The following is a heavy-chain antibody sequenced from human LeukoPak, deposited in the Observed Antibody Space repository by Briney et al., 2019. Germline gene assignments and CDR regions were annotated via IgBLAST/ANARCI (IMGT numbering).Heavy chain of an antibody. CDR3: ARGGPAARLITFGGVTDY. D-gene: IGHD3-16*01. J-gene: IGHJ4*02. V-gene: IGHV1-18*01. CDR1: GYTFTSYG. Sequence: ASVKVSCKASGYTFTSYGISWLRQAPGQGLEWLGWINAYNGNTNYAQKPQGRVTMTTDTSTSTAYMELRNLRSDDTAVYYCARGGPAARLITFGGVTDYWGQGTLVTVSS. CDR2: INAYNGNT.